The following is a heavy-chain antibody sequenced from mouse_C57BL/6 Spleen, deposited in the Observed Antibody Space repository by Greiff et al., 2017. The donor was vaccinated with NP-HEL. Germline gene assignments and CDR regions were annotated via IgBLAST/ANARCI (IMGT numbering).Heavy chain of an antibody. CDR3: ARQIYYDYDAGSY. J-gene: IGHJ3*01. D-gene: IGHD2-4*01. CDR1: GYAFSSSW. CDR2: IYPGDGDT. Sequence: QVQLQQSGPELVKPGASVKISCKASGYAFSSSWMNWVKQRPGKGLEWIGRIYPGDGDTNYNGKFKGKATLTADKSSSTAYMQLSSLTSEDSAVYFCARQIYYDYDAGSYWGQGTLVTVSA. V-gene: IGHV1-82*01.